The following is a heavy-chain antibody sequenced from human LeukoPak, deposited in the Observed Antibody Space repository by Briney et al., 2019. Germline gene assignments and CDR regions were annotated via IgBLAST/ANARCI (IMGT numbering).Heavy chain of an antibody. D-gene: IGHD6-6*01. J-gene: IGHJ4*02. CDR1: GFTFSSYA. CDR3: ARAPQLAHFDY. CDR2: ISYDGSNK. V-gene: IGHV3-30-3*01. Sequence: GGSLRLSCAASGFTFSSYAMHWVRQAPGKGLEWVAVISYDGSNKYYADSVKGRFTISRDNSKNTLYLQMNSLRAEDTAVYYCARAPQLAHFDYWGQGTLVTVSS.